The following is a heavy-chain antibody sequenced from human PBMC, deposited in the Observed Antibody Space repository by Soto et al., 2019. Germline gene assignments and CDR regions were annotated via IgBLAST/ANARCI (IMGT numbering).Heavy chain of an antibody. J-gene: IGHJ4*02. CDR3: AKDVTSYSSSSSHYFDY. D-gene: IGHD6-6*01. CDR1: GFTFDDYA. Sequence: EVQLVESGGGLVQPGRSLRLSCAASGFTFDDYAMHWVRQAPGKGLEWVSGISWNSGSIGYADSVKGRFTISRDNAKNXQYLQMNSLRAEDTALYYCAKDVTSYSSSSSHYFDYWGQGTLVTVSS. V-gene: IGHV3-9*01. CDR2: ISWNSGSI.